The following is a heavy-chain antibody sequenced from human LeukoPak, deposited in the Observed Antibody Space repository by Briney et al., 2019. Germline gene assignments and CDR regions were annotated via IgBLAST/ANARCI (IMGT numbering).Heavy chain of an antibody. J-gene: IGHJ4*02. D-gene: IGHD3-10*01. V-gene: IGHV3-30*02. CDR2: IRYDRSNK. CDR1: GFTFSSYA. CDR3: AKDPTLWFGVGGEYYFDY. Sequence: QSGGSLRLSCAASGFTFSSYALSWVRQAPGRGLEWVAFIRYDRSNKYYADSVKGRFTISRDNSNNTLYLQMNSLRVDDTAVYYCAKDPTLWFGVGGEYYFDYWGQGTLVTVSS.